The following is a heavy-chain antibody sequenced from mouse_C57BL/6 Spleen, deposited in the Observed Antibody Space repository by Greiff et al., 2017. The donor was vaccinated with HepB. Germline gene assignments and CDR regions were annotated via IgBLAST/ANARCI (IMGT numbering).Heavy chain of an antibody. CDR1: GYTFTNYW. CDR2: IYPGGGYT. V-gene: IGHV1-63*01. CDR3: ARSSPSYYGSSYWYFDV. D-gene: IGHD1-1*01. J-gene: IGHJ1*03. Sequence: VQLQQSGAELVRPGTSVKMSCKASGYTFTNYWIGWAKQRPGHGLEWIGDIYPGGGYTNYNEKFKGKATLTADKSSSTAYMQFSSLTSKDSAIYYCARSSPSYYGSSYWYFDVWGTGTTVTVSS.